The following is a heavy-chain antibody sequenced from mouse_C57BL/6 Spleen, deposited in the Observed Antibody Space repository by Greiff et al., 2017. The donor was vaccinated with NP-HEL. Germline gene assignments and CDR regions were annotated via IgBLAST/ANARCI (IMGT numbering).Heavy chain of an antibody. J-gene: IGHJ2*01. CDR2: IHPNSGST. V-gene: IGHV1-64*01. CDR3: ARYGTGTLFFDY. D-gene: IGHD4-1*01. Sequence: QVQLQQPGAELVKPGASVKLSCKASGYTFTSYWMHWVKQRPGQGLEWIGMIHPNSGSTNYNEKFKSKATLTVDKSSSTAYMQLSSLTSEDSAVYYCARYGTGTLFFDYWGQGTTLTVSS. CDR1: GYTFTSYW.